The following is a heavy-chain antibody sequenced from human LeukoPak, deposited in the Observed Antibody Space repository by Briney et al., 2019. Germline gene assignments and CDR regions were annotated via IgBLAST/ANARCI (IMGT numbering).Heavy chain of an antibody. V-gene: IGHV3-53*01. J-gene: IGHJ4*02. CDR2: IYSGGST. D-gene: IGHD1-26*01. CDR3: ARDRGW. CDR1: GGSFSGYY. Sequence: ETLSLTCAVYGGSFSGYYWSWVRQAPGKGLEWVSVIYSGGSTYYADSVKGRFTISRDNSKNTLYLQMNSLRAEDTAVYYCARDRGWWGQGTLVTVSS.